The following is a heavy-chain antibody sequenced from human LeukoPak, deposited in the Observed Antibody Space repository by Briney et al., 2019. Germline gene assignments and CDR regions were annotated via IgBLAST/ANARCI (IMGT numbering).Heavy chain of an antibody. V-gene: IGHV3-11*04. J-gene: IGHJ3*02. CDR3: GREPTNGLFDI. CDR1: GFTFSDYY. Sequence: GGSLRLSCAASGFTFSDYYMSWIRQAPGKGLEWVSYISSSGSTIYYADSVKGRFTISRNNAKNSLYLQMNSLSAEDTAVYYCGREPTNGLFDIWGQGTMVTVSS. CDR2: ISSSGSTI. D-gene: IGHD1-1*01.